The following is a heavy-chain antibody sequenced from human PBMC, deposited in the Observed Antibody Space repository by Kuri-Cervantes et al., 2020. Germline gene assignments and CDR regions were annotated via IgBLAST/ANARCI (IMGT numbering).Heavy chain of an antibody. V-gene: IGHV3-30*04. Sequence: GESLKISCEASGFNFNAYSMHWVRQSPGRGLEWVAFILYDGSNKYYADSVKGRFTISRDNSKNTLYLQMNNLRVDDTAMYYCARALNYDFDFRGQGTMVTVSS. CDR3: ARALNYDFDF. CDR2: ILYDGSNK. J-gene: IGHJ3*01. CDR1: GFNFNAYS.